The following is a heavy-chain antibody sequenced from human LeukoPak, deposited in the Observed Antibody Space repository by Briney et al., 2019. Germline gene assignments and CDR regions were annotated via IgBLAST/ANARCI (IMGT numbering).Heavy chain of an antibody. CDR3: ARHDYHSNSDAFDV. CDR2: IWYDGSNK. CDR1: GFTFSSYG. D-gene: IGHD4-23*01. J-gene: IGHJ3*01. Sequence: GGSLRLSCAASGFTFSSYGMHWVRQAPGKGLEWVAVIWYDGSNKYYADSVKGRFTISRDNSKNTLYLQMNSLRAEDTAVYYCARHDYHSNSDAFDVWGQGTMVTVSS. V-gene: IGHV3-33*01.